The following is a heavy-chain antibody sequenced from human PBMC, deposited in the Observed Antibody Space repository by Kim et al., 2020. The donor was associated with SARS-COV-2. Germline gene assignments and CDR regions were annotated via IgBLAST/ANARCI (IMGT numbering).Heavy chain of an antibody. D-gene: IGHD2-21*02. CDR1: GFIFSTYV. CDR3: ARDRRHSKLGVTAIMSPYFDY. J-gene: IGHJ4*02. Sequence: GGSLRLSCAASGFIFSTYVMHWVRQAPGKGLEWVAFISPDGSIKYYTDSVKGRFTISRDNSKNTLYLQMNSLRAEDTAVYYCARDRRHSKLGVTAIMSPYFDYWGQGTLVTVSS. CDR2: ISPDGSIK. V-gene: IGHV3-33*05.